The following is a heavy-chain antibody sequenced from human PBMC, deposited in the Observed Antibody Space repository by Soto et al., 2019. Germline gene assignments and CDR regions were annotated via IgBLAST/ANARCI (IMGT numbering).Heavy chain of an antibody. J-gene: IGHJ6*02. CDR3: ARDRVAVAGLCGMDV. CDR2: IGTAGDT. V-gene: IGHV3-13*01. D-gene: IGHD6-19*01. CDR1: GFTFSSYD. Sequence: GGSLRLSCAASGFTFSSYDMHWVRQATGKGLEWVSAIGTAGDTYYPGSVKGRFSISRENAKNSLYLQMNSLRAGDTAVYYCARDRVAVAGLCGMDVWGQGTTVTVSS.